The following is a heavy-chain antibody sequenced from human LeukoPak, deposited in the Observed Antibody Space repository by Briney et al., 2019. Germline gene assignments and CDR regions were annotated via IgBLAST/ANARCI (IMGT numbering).Heavy chain of an antibody. D-gene: IGHD6-13*01. CDR2: ISYDGSNK. CDR3: ARDGGSSWLHYYYYYYMDV. V-gene: IGHV3-30-3*01. CDR1: GFTFSSYA. Sequence: GGSLRLSCVASGFTFSSYAMHWVRQAPGKGLEWVAVISYDGSNKCYADSVKGRFTISRDNSKNTLSLQMNSLRAEDTAVYYCARDGGSSWLHYYYYYYMDVWGKGTTVTVSS. J-gene: IGHJ6*03.